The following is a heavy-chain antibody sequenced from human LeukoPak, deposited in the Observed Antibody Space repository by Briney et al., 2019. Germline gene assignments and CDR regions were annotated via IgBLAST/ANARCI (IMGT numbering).Heavy chain of an antibody. Sequence: GGSLRLSCAASGFTFSTSSMAWFRQTPGAGLEWVSSISSTGSATYYTDSVKGRSTVSRDDSQNTLYLQMNSLRAEDTAIYYCAKYIQNVLAVFDPWGQGTLVTVSS. V-gene: IGHV3-23*01. CDR3: AKYIQNVLAVFDP. D-gene: IGHD1-1*01. CDR2: ISSTGSAT. CDR1: GFTFSTSS. J-gene: IGHJ5*02.